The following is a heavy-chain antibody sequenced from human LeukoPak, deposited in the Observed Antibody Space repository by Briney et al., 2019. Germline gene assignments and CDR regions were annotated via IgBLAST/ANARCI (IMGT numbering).Heavy chain of an antibody. D-gene: IGHD1-26*01. CDR1: GFTVSSNY. Sequence: GWSLRLSCAASGFTVSSNYMSWVRQAPGKGLEWVSVIYSGGSTYYADSVKGRFTISRDNSKNTLYLQMNSLRAEDTAVYYCARDAGLGGGPYFDYWGQGTLVTVSS. J-gene: IGHJ4*02. V-gene: IGHV3-66*02. CDR2: IYSGGST. CDR3: ARDAGLGGGPYFDY.